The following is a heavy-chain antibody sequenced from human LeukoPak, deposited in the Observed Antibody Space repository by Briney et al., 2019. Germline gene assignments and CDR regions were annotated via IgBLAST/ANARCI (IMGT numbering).Heavy chain of an antibody. D-gene: IGHD3-10*01. CDR2: ISWNSGSI. CDR1: GFTFDDYA. V-gene: IGHV3-9*01. Sequence: PGRSLRLSCAASGFTFDDYAIHWVRQAPGKGLEWVSGISWNSGSIGYADSVKGRFTISRDNAKNSLYLQMNSLRAEDTALYYCAKSRFGELLSHFDPWGQGTLVTVSS. J-gene: IGHJ5*02. CDR3: AKSRFGELLSHFDP.